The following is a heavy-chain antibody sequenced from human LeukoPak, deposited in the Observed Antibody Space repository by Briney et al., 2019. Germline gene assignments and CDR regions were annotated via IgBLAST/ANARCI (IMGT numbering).Heavy chain of an antibody. J-gene: IGHJ6*02. D-gene: IGHD3-9*01. CDR3: ARDIPPFHYDILTGYYYYYGMDV. V-gene: IGHV1-69*05. CDR2: IIPIFGAA. CDR1: GGTSSNYA. Sequence: SVKVSCKASGGTSSNYAISWVRQAPGQGLEWMGGIIPIFGAANYAQKFQGRVTMTRDTSTSTVYMELSSLRSEDTAVYYCARDIPPFHYDILTGYYYYYGMDVWGQGTTVTVSS.